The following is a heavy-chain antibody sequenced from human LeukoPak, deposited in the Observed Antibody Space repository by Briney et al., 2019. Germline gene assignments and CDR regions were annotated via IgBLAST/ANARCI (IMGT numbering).Heavy chain of an antibody. CDR2: INHSGST. V-gene: IGHV4-34*01. Sequence: PSETLSLTCAVYGGSFSGYYWSWIRQPPGKGLEWIGEINHSGSTNYNPSLKSRVAISVDTSKNQFSLKLSSVTAADTAVYYCARGRIQLWSRMYYFDYWGQGTLVTVSS. CDR3: ARGRIQLWSRMYYFDY. J-gene: IGHJ4*02. CDR1: GGSFSGYY. D-gene: IGHD5-18*01.